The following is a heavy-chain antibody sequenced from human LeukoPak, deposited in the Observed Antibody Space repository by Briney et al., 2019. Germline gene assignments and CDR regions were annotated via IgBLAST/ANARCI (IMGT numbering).Heavy chain of an antibody. CDR1: GFTFSSYG. CDR2: IRYDGSNK. Sequence: GGSLRLSCAASGFTFSSYGMHWVRQAPGKGLERVAFIRYDGSNKYYADSVKGRFTISRDNSKNTLYLQMNSLRAEDTAVYYCAKKDRIFGELHDAFDIWGQGTVVTVSS. V-gene: IGHV3-30*02. J-gene: IGHJ3*02. D-gene: IGHD3-10*01. CDR3: AKKDRIFGELHDAFDI.